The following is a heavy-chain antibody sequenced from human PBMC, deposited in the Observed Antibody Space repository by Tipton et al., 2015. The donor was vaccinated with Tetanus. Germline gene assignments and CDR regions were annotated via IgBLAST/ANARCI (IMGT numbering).Heavy chain of an antibody. Sequence: TLSLTCAVYGGSFSGYYWSWIRQPPGKGLEWIGEINHSGSTNYNPSLKSRVTISVDTSKNQFSPKLSSVTAADTAVYYCARRSSRLYWGQGTLVTVSS. CDR1: GGSFSGYY. V-gene: IGHV4-34*01. J-gene: IGHJ4*02. CDR3: ARRSSRLY. CDR2: INHSGST.